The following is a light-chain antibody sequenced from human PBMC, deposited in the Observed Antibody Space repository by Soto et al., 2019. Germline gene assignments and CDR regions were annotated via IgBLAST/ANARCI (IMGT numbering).Light chain of an antibody. V-gene: IGKV3-20*01. CDR2: DAS. CDR1: QSVSSN. CDR3: QQYGSSPPT. Sequence: EIVLTQSPGTLSLSPGERATLSCRASQSVSSNLAWYQQKPGQAPRLLIYDASSRATGIPDRFSGSGSGTDFTLTISRLEPEDFAVYYCQQYGSSPPTFGQGTRLEIK. J-gene: IGKJ5*01.